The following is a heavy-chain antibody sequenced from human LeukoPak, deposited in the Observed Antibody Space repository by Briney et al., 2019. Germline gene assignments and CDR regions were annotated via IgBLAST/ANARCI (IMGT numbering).Heavy chain of an antibody. CDR3: AKDRTTAYSSSFYVY. CDR1: GFTFSNLA. V-gene: IGHV3-23*01. D-gene: IGHD6-13*01. J-gene: IGHJ4*02. Sequence: GGSLRLSCVASGFTFSNLAMGWVRQAPGKGLELVSSISGSGGSTYYADSVKGRFTISRDNSKNTLYLQMNSLRAEDTAVYYCAKDRTTAYSSSFYVYWGQGTLITVSS. CDR2: ISGSGGST.